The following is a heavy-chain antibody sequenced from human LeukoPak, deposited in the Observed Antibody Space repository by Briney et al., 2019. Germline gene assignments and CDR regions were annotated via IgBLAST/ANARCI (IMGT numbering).Heavy chain of an antibody. CDR1: GFTFSSYW. D-gene: IGHD2-2*02. CDR2: INSDGSST. V-gene: IGHV3-74*03. CDR3: VRPYTITRNALDM. J-gene: IGHJ3*02. Sequence: GGSLRLSCEASGFTFSSYWMHWVRQAPGKGLVWVSRINSDGSSTTYAGCVKGRFIMSRDNAKNTLFLEMNSLRAEDTAVYSCVRPYTITRNALDMWGQGTMVTVSS.